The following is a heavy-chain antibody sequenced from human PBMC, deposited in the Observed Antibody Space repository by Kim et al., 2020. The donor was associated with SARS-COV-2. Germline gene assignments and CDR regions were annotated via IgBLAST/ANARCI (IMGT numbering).Heavy chain of an antibody. J-gene: IGHJ4*02. CDR3: ARGAVGATTDFDY. D-gene: IGHD1-26*01. V-gene: IGHV1-46*01. Sequence: YAQKFQARVTMTRDTSTSTVDMELSSLRSEDTAVYYCARGAVGATTDFDYWGQGTLVTVSS.